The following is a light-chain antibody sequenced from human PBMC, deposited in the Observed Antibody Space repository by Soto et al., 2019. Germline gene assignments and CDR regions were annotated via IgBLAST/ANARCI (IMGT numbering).Light chain of an antibody. CDR1: SSNIGAGYD. V-gene: IGLV1-40*01. Sequence: QSVLTQPPSVSGAPGQRVTISCTGSSSNIGAGYDVHWYQQLPGTAPKLLIYGNSNRPSGVPDRFSGSKSGTSASLAITGLQAEDEADYYCQSYDSSLSARYVFGTGTKLTDL. CDR3: QSYDSSLSARYV. J-gene: IGLJ1*01. CDR2: GNS.